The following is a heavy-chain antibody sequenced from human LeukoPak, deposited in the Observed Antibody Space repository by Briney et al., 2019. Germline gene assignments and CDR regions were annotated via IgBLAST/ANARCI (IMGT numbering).Heavy chain of an antibody. CDR2: ISYDGSNK. J-gene: IGHJ4*02. Sequence: GGSLRLSCAASGFTFSSYAMHWVRQAPGKGLEWVAVISYDGSNKYYADSVKGRFTISRDNSKNTLYLQMNSLRAEDTAVYYCARDHSSGWYDHFDYWSQGTLVTVSS. CDR1: GFTFSSYA. CDR3: ARDHSSGWYDHFDY. V-gene: IGHV3-30-3*01. D-gene: IGHD6-19*01.